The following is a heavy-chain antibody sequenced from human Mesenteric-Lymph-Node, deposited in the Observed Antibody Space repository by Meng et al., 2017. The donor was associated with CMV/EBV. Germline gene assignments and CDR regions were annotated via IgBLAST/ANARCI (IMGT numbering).Heavy chain of an antibody. J-gene: IGHJ5*02. Sequence: CAASGFTFSDYAMHWVRQAPGKGLEWVAVISYDGSNKYYADSVKGRFTISRDDSKNTVYLQMNSLRPEDTAIYYCARAYSGYDNWFDPWGQGTLVTVSS. CDR3: ARAYSGYDNWFDP. CDR2: ISYDGSNK. V-gene: IGHV3-30*14. D-gene: IGHD5-12*01. CDR1: GFTFSDYA.